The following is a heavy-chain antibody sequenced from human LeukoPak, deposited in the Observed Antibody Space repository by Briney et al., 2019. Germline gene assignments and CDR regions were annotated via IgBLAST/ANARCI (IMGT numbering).Heavy chain of an antibody. D-gene: IGHD6-19*01. CDR2: INPNSGGT. CDR3: AREPRIAEAGTIYYYYMDV. V-gene: IGHV1-2*06. J-gene: IGHJ6*03. CDR1: GYTFTGYY. Sequence: GASVKVSCKASGYTFTGYYMHWVRQAPGQGLEWMGRINPNSGGTNYAQKFQGRVTMTRDTSISTAYMELSRLRSDDTAVYYCAREPRIAEAGTIYYYYMDVWGKGTTVTVSS.